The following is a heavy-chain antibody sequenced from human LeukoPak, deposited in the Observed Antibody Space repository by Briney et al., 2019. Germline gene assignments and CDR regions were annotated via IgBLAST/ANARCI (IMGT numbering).Heavy chain of an antibody. D-gene: IGHD3-10*01. J-gene: IGHJ4*02. CDR2: IFYSGST. Sequence: SETLSLTCTVSGGSISSSYYFWGWIRQPPGKGLQWSGSIFYSGSTYYNPSLKSRVTISVDTSKNQFSLKLSSVTAADTAMYYCAGYYYGSGRTNYWGQGTLVTVSS. CDR3: AGYYYGSGRTNY. V-gene: IGHV4-39*01. CDR1: GGSISSSYYF.